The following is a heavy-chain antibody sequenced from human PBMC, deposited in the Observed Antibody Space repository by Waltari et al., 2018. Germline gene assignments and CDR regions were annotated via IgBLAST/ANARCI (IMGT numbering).Heavy chain of an antibody. CDR1: GASVSSYY. J-gene: IGHJ4*02. CDR2: VYNPGIT. V-gene: IGHV4-59*02. Sequence: QVQLRESGPGLVKPSETLSLTCTVSGASVSSYYWSWIRQSPGKGLEWVGYVYNPGITSYNPSLKSRVTISIDRSKNQFFLELTSVTAADTAVYYCAREIPSGSYPHFDYWGPGTLVTVSS. CDR3: AREIPSGSYPHFDY. D-gene: IGHD1-26*01.